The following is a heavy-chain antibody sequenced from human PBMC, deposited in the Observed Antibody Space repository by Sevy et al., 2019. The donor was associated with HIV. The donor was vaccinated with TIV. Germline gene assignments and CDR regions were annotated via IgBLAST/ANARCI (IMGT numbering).Heavy chain of an antibody. CDR1: GYTLTEFA. Sequence: ASVKVSCRVSGYTLTEFAMHWVRQAPGKGLEWMGTFDPEDDETMYAQKFQGRVTLTEDTSTDTAYMELSSLGSEDTAVYYCATTKDYYERSAYPVDYWGQGTLVTVSS. D-gene: IGHD3-22*01. CDR3: ATTKDYYERSAYPVDY. V-gene: IGHV1-24*01. J-gene: IGHJ4*02. CDR2: FDPEDDET.